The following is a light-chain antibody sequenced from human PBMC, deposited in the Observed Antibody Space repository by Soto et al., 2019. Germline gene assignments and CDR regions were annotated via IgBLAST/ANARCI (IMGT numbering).Light chain of an antibody. CDR1: QSISSY. CDR3: QQWHSSPSIT. CDR2: AAS. Sequence: DFQMTQSPSSLSASVGDRVTITCRASQSISSYLNWYQQKPGKAPKLLIYAASSLQSGVPSRFSGSGSGTDFTLTISSLEPEDFAVYFCQQWHSSPSITFGQGTRLEIK. V-gene: IGKV1-39*01. J-gene: IGKJ5*01.